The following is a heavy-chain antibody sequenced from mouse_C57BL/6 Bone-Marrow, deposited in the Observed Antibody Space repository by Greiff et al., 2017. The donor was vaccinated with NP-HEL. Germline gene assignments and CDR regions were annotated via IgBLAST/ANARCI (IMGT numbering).Heavy chain of an antibody. V-gene: IGHV1-85*01. D-gene: IGHD2-3*01. CDR1: GYTFTSYD. J-gene: IGHJ3*01. CDR2: IYPRDGST. Sequence: QVHVKQSGPELVKPGASVKLSCKASGYTFTSYDINWVKQRPGQGLEWIGWIYPRDGSTKYNEKFKGKATLTVDTSSSTAYMELHSLTSEDSAVYFCAKGYYLAWFAYWGQGTLVTVSA. CDR3: AKGYYLAWFAY.